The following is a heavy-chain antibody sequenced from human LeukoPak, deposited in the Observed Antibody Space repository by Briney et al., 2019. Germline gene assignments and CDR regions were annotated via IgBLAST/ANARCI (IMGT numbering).Heavy chain of an antibody. D-gene: IGHD3-9*01. J-gene: IGHJ4*02. CDR1: GFTFRSYE. Sequence: GGSLRLSCAASGFTFRSYEMNWVRQAPGKGLEWISYISGSSSTSMYYADSVKGRFTISRDNAKNSLYLQMNSLRAEDTAVYYCARTYYDILTGYNPYFDFWGQGTLVTVSS. CDR3: ARTYYDILTGYNPYFDF. CDR2: ISGSSSTSM. V-gene: IGHV3-48*03.